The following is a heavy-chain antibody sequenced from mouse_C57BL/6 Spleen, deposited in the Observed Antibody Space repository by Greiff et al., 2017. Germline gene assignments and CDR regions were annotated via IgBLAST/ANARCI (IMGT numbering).Heavy chain of an antibody. Sequence: VQLQQSGAELMKPGASVKLSCKATGYTFTGYWIEWVKQRPGHGLEWIGEIFPGSGSTNYNEEFKGKATFTADTSSNTAYMQLSSLTTEDSAIYYCARWDDYDGGFGYWGQGTTLTVSS. D-gene: IGHD2-4*01. V-gene: IGHV1-9*01. CDR2: IFPGSGST. CDR3: ARWDDYDGGFGY. J-gene: IGHJ2*01. CDR1: GYTFTGYW.